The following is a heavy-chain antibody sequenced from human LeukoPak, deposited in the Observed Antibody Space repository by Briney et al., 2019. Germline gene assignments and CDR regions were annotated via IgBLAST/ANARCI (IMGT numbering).Heavy chain of an antibody. CDR3: ARIAAAGTI. CDR1: GGTISNYY. Sequence: SETLSLTCTVSGGTISNYYWSWIRQPPGKGLEWIGYIFSSGSTNYNPSLKSRVTISVDTSKNQFSLSLSSVTTADTAVYFCARIAAAGTIWGQGTLVTVSS. J-gene: IGHJ4*02. V-gene: IGHV4-59*01. CDR2: IFSSGST. D-gene: IGHD6-13*01.